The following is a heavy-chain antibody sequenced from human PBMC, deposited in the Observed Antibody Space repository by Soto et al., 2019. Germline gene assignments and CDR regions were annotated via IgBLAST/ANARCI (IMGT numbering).Heavy chain of an antibody. CDR1: GFTFRNYK. Sequence: GGSLRLSCEASGFTFRNYKMNWVRQAPGKGLEWVSQISIGSSSMDYADPVKGRFTISRDNAKNSLYLQMNSLRAEDTGVYYCAKNTRVPNNWGQGTLVTVSS. J-gene: IGHJ4*02. V-gene: IGHV3-48*01. CDR2: ISIGSSSM. CDR3: AKNTRVPNN. D-gene: IGHD3-3*01.